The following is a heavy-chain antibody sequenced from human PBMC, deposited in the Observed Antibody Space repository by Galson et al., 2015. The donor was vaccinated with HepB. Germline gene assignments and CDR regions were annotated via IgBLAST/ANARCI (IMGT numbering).Heavy chain of an antibody. Sequence: SLRLSCAASGFTVTSNYMSWVRQAPGKGLEWVSIIYSGGSTYYADSVKGRFTISRHNSKNTLYLQMNSLRAEDTAVYYCARVDYYGSGSYFDYYYYGMDVWGQGTTVTVSS. V-gene: IGHV3-53*04. CDR1: GFTVTSNY. CDR2: IYSGGST. D-gene: IGHD3-10*01. CDR3: ARVDYYGSGSYFDYYYYGMDV. J-gene: IGHJ6*02.